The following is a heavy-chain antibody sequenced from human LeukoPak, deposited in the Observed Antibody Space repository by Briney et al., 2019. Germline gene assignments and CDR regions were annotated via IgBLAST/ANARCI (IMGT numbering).Heavy chain of an antibody. CDR1: GFTFSDHY. D-gene: IGHD3-3*01. V-gene: IGHV3-72*01. Sequence: GGSLSLSCAASGFTFSDHYIDWPRQAPGRGWMGFVRRRNKAENHKIEYAASVKGRFTISRDNSKNSVYLQMNSLKTEDTAVYYCARESSIFWVVTRSYMDVWGKGTMVIVSS. CDR2: RRNKAENHKI. J-gene: IGHJ6*03. CDR3: ARESSIFWVVTRSYMDV.